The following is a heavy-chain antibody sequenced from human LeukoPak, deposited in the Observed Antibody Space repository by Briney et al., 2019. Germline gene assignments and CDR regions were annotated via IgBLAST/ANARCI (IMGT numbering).Heavy chain of an antibody. CDR1: GFTFDDYA. D-gene: IGHD6-13*01. CDR3: AKDATIAAAGNLDY. J-gene: IGHJ4*02. V-gene: IGHV3-9*01. Sequence: GRSLRLSCAASGFTFDDYAMHWVRQAPGKGLEWVSGISWNSGSIGYADSVKGRFTISRDNAKNSLYLQMSSLRAEDTALYYCAKDATIAAAGNLDYWGQGTLVTVSS. CDR2: ISWNSGSI.